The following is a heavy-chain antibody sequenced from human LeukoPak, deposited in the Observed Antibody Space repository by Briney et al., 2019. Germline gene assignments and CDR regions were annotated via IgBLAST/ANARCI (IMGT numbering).Heavy chain of an antibody. Sequence: PGGTLRLSCAASGFTFSSYAMSWVRQAPGKGLEWVSSITSSSSYIYYADSVKGRFTISRDNARNSLYLQMNSLRAEDTAVYYCARVGYCGGDCYTWGQGTLVTVSS. J-gene: IGHJ5*02. CDR3: ARVGYCGGDCYT. V-gene: IGHV3-21*01. CDR2: ITSSSSYI. D-gene: IGHD2-21*02. CDR1: GFTFSSYA.